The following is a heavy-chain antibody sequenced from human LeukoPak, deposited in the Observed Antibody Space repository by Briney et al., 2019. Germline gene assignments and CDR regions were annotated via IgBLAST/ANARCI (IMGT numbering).Heavy chain of an antibody. D-gene: IGHD1-14*01. Sequence: ASVKVSCKASGYTFVSYGVNWVRQAPGQGLEWMGWIGTYDAKTHYAERLQDRFTMTRDISASTVYMELRSLTSDDTAAYYCARDNRSPGPVFADYWGQGTLVTVSS. CDR3: ARDNRSPGPVFADY. V-gene: IGHV1-18*01. CDR2: IGTYDAKT. CDR1: GYTFVSYG. J-gene: IGHJ4*02.